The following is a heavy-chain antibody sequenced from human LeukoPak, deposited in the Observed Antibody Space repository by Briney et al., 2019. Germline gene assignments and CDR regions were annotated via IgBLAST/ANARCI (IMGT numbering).Heavy chain of an antibody. J-gene: IGHJ4*02. CDR3: ARVMGNYASDY. D-gene: IGHD1-7*01. CDR1: GFSFSDYY. Sequence: PGGSLRLSCAASGFSFSDYYMSWIRQAPGKGLEWVSYISSNGDAMFYSDSVKGRFTISRDNGKKSLFLEINSLRAEDAAIYYCARVMGNYASDYWGQGALVTVSS. V-gene: IGHV3-11*04. CDR2: ISSNGDAM.